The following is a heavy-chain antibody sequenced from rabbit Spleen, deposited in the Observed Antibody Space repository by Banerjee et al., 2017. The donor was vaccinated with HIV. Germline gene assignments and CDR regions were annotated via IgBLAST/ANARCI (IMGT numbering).Heavy chain of an antibody. CDR3: ARDGGDYGPYYFDL. J-gene: IGHJ4*01. V-gene: IGHV1S7*01. CDR2: IDPVFGIT. D-gene: IGHD2-1*01. Sequence: QLKESGGGLVQPGGSLKLSCKASGFTLSSYYMNWVRQAPGKGLEWIGYIDPVFGITYYANWVNGRFSISSHNAQNTLYLQLNSLTVADTATYFCARDGGDYGPYYFDLWGPGTLVTVS. CDR1: GFTLSSYY.